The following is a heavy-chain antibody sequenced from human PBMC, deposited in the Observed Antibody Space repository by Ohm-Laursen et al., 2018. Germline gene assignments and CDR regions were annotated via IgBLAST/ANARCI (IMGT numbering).Heavy chain of an antibody. J-gene: IGHJ6*02. CDR3: ARDFNPPGWVRGVISYGMDV. CDR1: GFTFSRYW. Sequence: GSLRLSCAASGFTFSRYWMTWVRQAPGKGLEWVAYMKLGGIGKYYLDSVKGRFTISRDNTKNSLYLQMNSLRTEDTAVYYCARDFNPPGWVRGVISYGMDVWGQGTTVTVSS. V-gene: IGHV3-7*01. D-gene: IGHD3-10*01. CDR2: MKLGGIGK.